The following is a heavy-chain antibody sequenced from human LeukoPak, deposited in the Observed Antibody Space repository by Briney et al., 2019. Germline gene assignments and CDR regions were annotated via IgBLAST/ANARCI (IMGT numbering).Heavy chain of an antibody. V-gene: IGHV3-23*01. Sequence: GGSLRLSCVVSGFTFSSYAMNWVRQAPGKGLEWVSGIGSSGSRTYYVDSVKGRFTVFRDNSKNTLYLQMNSLRAEDTAIYYCAKDYGGISYDWYFDLWGRGTQVTVSS. CDR3: AKDYGGISYDWYFDL. J-gene: IGHJ2*01. D-gene: IGHD4-23*01. CDR1: GFTFSSYA. CDR2: IGSSGSRT.